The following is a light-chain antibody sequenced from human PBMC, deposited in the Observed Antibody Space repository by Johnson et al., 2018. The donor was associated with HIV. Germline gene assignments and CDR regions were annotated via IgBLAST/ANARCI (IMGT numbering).Light chain of an antibody. CDR3: GTRDSRLSAYV. V-gene: IGLV1-51*02. J-gene: IGLJ1*01. CDR2: ENN. CDR1: SSNIGNNY. Sequence: QSVLTQPPSVSAAPGQKVTISCSGSSSNIGNNYVSWYQHLPGTAPKLLIYENNKRPSGIPDRFSGSKSGTSATMGITGLQTGDEADYYCGTRDSRLSAYVCVGVTQVTVL.